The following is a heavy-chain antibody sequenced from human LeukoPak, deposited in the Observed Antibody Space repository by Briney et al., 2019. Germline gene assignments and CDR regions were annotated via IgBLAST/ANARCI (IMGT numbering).Heavy chain of an antibody. J-gene: IGHJ6*03. CDR3: ARDMGYCSSTSCSFGSHYYYMDV. CDR1: GGSISNYY. Sequence: ASETLSLTCTVSGGSISNYYWSWIRQPPGEGPEWIGYIYYSGSTNYNPSLKSRVTISIDTSKNQFSLKLSSVTAADTAVYYCARDMGYCSSTSCSFGSHYYYMDVWGKGTTVTVSS. D-gene: IGHD2-2*01. V-gene: IGHV4-59*01. CDR2: IYYSGST.